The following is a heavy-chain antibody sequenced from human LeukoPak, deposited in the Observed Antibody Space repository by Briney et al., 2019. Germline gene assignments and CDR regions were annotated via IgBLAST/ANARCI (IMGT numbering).Heavy chain of an antibody. CDR3: ARGHPPIQYSSGWYVDY. J-gene: IGHJ4*02. Sequence: ASVKVSCKASGYTFTSHYMHWVRQAPGQGLEWMGIINPSGGSTSYAQKFQGRVTMTRDMSTSTVYMELSSLRSEDTAVYYCARGHPPIQYSSGWYVDYWGQGTLVTVSS. CDR1: GYTFTSHY. CDR2: INPSGGST. V-gene: IGHV1-46*01. D-gene: IGHD6-19*01.